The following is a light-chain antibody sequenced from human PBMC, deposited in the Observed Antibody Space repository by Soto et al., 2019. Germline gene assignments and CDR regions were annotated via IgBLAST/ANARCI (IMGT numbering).Light chain of an antibody. Sequence: EIVLTQSPGTLSLSPGERATLSCRASQSVRSNYLAWYQQKPGQAPRLLIYGASDRATGIPDRFSGTGSGTDFTLTVSRLEPEDFAVYYCQHYGGSATFGQGTKVEIK. CDR1: QSVRSNY. CDR3: QHYGGSAT. CDR2: GAS. J-gene: IGKJ1*01. V-gene: IGKV3-20*01.